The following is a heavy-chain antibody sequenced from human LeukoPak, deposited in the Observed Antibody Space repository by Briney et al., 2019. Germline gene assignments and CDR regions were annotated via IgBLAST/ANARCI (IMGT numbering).Heavy chain of an antibody. CDR1: GYSISSGYY. V-gene: IGHV4-38-2*02. CDR2: IYHSGST. D-gene: IGHD6-6*01. J-gene: IGHJ4*02. CDR3: ARAGEQLESGFDY. Sequence: TPSETLSLTCTVSGYSISSGYYWGWIRQPPGKGLEWIGSIYHSGSTYYNPSLKSRVTISVDMSKNQFSLKLSSVTAADTAVYYCARAGEQLESGFDYWGQGTLVTVSS.